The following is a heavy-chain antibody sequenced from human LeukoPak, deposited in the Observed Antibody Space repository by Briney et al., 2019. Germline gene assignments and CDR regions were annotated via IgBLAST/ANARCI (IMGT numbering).Heavy chain of an antibody. Sequence: GGSLRLSCAASGFTFSSYAMSWVRQAPGKGREWVSAISGSGGSTYYADSVKGRFTISRDNSKNTLYLQMNSLRAEDTAVYYCARGYCSSTSCYTDYWGQGTLVTVSS. CDR2: ISGSGGST. V-gene: IGHV3-23*01. J-gene: IGHJ4*02. CDR1: GFTFSSYA. CDR3: ARGYCSSTSCYTDY. D-gene: IGHD2-2*02.